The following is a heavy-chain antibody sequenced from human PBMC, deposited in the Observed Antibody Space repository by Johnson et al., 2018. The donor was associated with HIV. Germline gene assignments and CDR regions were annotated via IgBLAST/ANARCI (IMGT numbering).Heavy chain of an antibody. V-gene: IGHV3-66*01. D-gene: IGHD3-10*01. J-gene: IGHJ3*02. CDR1: GFTVSSNY. CDR2: IYSGGST. Sequence: VQLVESGGGLVQPWGSLRLSCAASGFTVSSNYMSWVRQAPGKGLEWVSVIYSGGSTYYADSVKGRFTISRDNAKNSLHLQMNSLRAEDTAVYYCARSTLWGYYYGGDAFDIWGQGTMVTVSS. CDR3: ARSTLWGYYYGGDAFDI.